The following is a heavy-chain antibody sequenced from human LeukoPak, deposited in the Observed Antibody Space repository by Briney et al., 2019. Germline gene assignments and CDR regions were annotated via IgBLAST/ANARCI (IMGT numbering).Heavy chain of an antibody. D-gene: IGHD3-22*01. CDR1: GGSSRSGDYF. J-gene: IGHJ3*02. CDR2: IYYGGNT. V-gene: IGHV4-61*08. CDR3: ARHLYYFDSSAYQDAFDI. Sequence: PSETLSLTCAVSGGSSRSGDYFWSWIRQPPGKGLEWIGYIYYGGNTKYNPSLKSRVTITVDTPNNQFSLWLTSVTAADTAVYYCARHLYYFDSSAYQDAFDIWGQGTMVPVSS.